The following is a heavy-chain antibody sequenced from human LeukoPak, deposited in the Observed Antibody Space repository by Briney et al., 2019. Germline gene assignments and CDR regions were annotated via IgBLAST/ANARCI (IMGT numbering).Heavy chain of an antibody. V-gene: IGHV4-59*01. CDR1: NGSISAFY. CDR3: ARDRGGWIDF. Sequence: PSETLSLTCTVSNGSISAFYWSWIRQSPGRRLEWIGYIYHSGSTNYNPSLESRVTISVDKSKNHFSLKMKSVTAADTAVYYCARDRGGWIDFWGQGTLVSVSS. CDR2: IYHSGST. J-gene: IGHJ4*02. D-gene: IGHD3-10*01.